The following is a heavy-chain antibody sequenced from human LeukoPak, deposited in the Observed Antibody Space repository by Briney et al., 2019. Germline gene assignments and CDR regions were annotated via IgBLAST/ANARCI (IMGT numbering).Heavy chain of an antibody. J-gene: IGHJ4*02. CDR2: ISGSGGDT. Sequence: GSLRLSCAASGFTFSSYAMSWVRQAPGKGLEWVSAISGSGGDTYYADSVKGRFTISRDNSKNTLYLQMNSLRAEDTAVYYCAKKGATTGDFDYWGQGTLVTVSS. D-gene: IGHD1-26*01. V-gene: IGHV3-23*01. CDR3: AKKGATTGDFDY. CDR1: GFTFSSYA.